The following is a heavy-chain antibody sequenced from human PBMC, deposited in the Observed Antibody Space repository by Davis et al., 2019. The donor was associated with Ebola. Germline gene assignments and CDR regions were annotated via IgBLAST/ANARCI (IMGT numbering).Heavy chain of an antibody. CDR3: ARTVGSGWYHWFDP. V-gene: IGHV5-51*01. CDR1: GYTFSNYW. CDR2: IYPSDSDS. D-gene: IGHD6-19*01. Sequence: GESLKISCQASGYTFSNYWIGWVRQMPGKGLEWMGLIYPSDSDSIYSPSFQGQVNFSVDKSISTAYLEWNRLKASDTAMYYCARTVGSGWYHWFDPWGQGTLVTVSS. J-gene: IGHJ5*02.